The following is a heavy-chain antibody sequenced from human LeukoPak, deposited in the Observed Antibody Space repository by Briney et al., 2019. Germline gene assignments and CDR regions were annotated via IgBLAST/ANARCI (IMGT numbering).Heavy chain of an antibody. CDR1: GFTFSSYS. Sequence: GGSLRLSCAASGFTFSSYSMNWVRQAPGKGLEWVSAISNNGGYTYYADSVQGRFTISRDNSKSTLCLQMNSLRAEDTAVYYCAKQLGYCSDGSCYFPYWGQGTLVTVSS. D-gene: IGHD2-15*01. CDR3: AKQLGYCSDGSCYFPY. J-gene: IGHJ4*02. CDR2: ISNNGGYT. V-gene: IGHV3-23*01.